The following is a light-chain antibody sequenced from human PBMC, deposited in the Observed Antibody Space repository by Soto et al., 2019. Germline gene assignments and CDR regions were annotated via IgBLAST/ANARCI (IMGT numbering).Light chain of an antibody. J-gene: IGLJ1*01. CDR2: DNN. CDR1: SSNIGNNY. Sequence: QSVLTQPPSVSAAPGQKVTISCSGSSSNIGNNYVSWYQQLPGTAPKLLIYDNNKRPSRIPDRFSGSKSGTSATLGITGLQTGDEADYYCGTWDSSLSAVFGTGTKVTVL. V-gene: IGLV1-51*01. CDR3: GTWDSSLSAV.